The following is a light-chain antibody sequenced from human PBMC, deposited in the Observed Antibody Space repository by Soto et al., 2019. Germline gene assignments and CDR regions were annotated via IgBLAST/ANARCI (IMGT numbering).Light chain of an antibody. CDR2: EVS. V-gene: IGLV2-14*01. CDR1: SSDVGGYGY. CDR3: SSYTTSSTRV. J-gene: IGLJ1*01. Sequence: QSVLTQPASVSGSPGQSITISCTGTSSDVGGYGYVSWYQQHPGKAPKLMIYEVSNRPSGVSNRFSGSKSGNTASLTISGLQAEDEADYYCSSYTTSSTRVFGPGTKVTVL.